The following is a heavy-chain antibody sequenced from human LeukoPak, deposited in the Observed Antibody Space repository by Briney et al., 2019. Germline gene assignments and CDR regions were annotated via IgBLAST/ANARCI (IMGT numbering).Heavy chain of an antibody. Sequence: PGRSLRLSCAASGFTFSSYGMHWVRQAPGKGLEWVAFIRYDGSNKYYADSVKGRFTISRDNSKNTLYLQMNSLRAEDTAVYYCAKDEPTYQLLETYYFDYWGQGTLVTVSS. CDR1: GFTFSSYG. J-gene: IGHJ4*02. V-gene: IGHV3-30*02. CDR2: IRYDGSNK. CDR3: AKDEPTYQLLETYYFDY. D-gene: IGHD2-2*01.